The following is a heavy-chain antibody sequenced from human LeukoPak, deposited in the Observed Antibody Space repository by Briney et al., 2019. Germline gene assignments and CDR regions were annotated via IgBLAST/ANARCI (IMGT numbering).Heavy chain of an antibody. CDR2: IKQDGSEK. J-gene: IGHJ6*02. CDR3: AREIVVVPAVRHYYYGMDV. Sequence: PGGSPRLSCAASGFTFSSYWMSWVRQAPGKGLEWVANIKQDGSEKYYVDSVKGRFTISRDNAKNSLYLQMNSLRAEDTAVYYCAREIVVVPAVRHYYYGMDVWGQGTTVTVSS. D-gene: IGHD2-2*01. V-gene: IGHV3-7*01. CDR1: GFTFSSYW.